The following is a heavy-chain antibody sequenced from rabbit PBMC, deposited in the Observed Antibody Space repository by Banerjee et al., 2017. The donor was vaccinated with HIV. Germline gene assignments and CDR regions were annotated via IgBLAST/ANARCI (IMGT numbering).Heavy chain of an antibody. V-gene: IGHV1S45*01. CDR2: IDTSSGGT. CDR3: AKENYDTYGYDDL. CDR1: GIDFSSYG. D-gene: IGHD6-1*01. J-gene: IGHJ6*01. Sequence: QEQLVESGGGLVTLGGSLKLSCKASGIDFSSYGICWVRQAPGKGLEWIACIDTSSGGTYYASWAKGRFTISKTSSTTVTLQMTSLTAADTATYFCAKENYDTYGYDDLWGPGTLVTVS.